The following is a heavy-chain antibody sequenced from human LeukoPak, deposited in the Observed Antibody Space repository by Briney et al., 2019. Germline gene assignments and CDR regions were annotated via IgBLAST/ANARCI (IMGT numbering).Heavy chain of an antibody. V-gene: IGHV3-23*01. CDR3: ARDGTASITIFGVVIKGYFGL. CDR2: ITGSGGST. J-gene: IGHJ2*01. Sequence: GGSLRLSCAASGFTFRSHAMSWVRQAPGKGLDYVSTITGSGGSTYYAKSVKGRFTISRDNSKNTLYLQMNSLRAEDTAVYYCARDGTASITIFGVVIKGYFGLWGRGTLVTVSS. D-gene: IGHD3-3*01. CDR1: GFTFRSHA.